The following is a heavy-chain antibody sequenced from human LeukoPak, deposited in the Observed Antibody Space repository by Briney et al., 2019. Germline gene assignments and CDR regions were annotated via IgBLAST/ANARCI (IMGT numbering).Heavy chain of an antibody. CDR2: VFPVDSDT. CDR1: GYSFTSYW. J-gene: IGHJ3*02. V-gene: IGHV5-51*01. D-gene: IGHD3-10*01. CDR3: ARQLGSDAFDI. Sequence: GESLKISCKGSGYSFTSYWIGWVRQMPGKGLEWMGIVFPVDSDTRYSPSFQGQVTTSVDKSITTAYLQWSSLKASDTSMYYCARQLGSDAFDIWGQGTMVTVSS.